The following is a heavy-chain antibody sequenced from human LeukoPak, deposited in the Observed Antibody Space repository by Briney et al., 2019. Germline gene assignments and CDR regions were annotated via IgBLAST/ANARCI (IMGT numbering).Heavy chain of an antibody. D-gene: IGHD3-22*01. CDR1: GFTFTDYY. J-gene: IGHJ3*02. CDR2: ITSSSSYT. V-gene: IGHV3-11*05. Sequence: PGGSLRLSCGASGFTFTDYYMSWIRQAPGKGLEWVSYITSSSSYTNYADSVKGRFTISRDNSKNTLYLQMNSLRAEDTAVYYCAKGHYYDSSGYPGSDAFDIWGQGTMVTVSS. CDR3: AKGHYYDSSGYPGSDAFDI.